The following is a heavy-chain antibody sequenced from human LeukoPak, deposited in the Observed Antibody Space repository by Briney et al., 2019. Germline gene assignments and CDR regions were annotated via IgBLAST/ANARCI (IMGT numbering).Heavy chain of an antibody. D-gene: IGHD2-15*01. Sequence: SATLSLTCTVSGGPISNYYWSWIRQPAGKGLEWIGRIYSRGDTNYNPSLKSRVTMSVDTSTNQFSLKLTSVTAADTAVYCARADIFYSGGFDSWGQGTLVTVSS. CDR1: GGPISNYY. J-gene: IGHJ4*02. CDR3: ARADIFYSGGFDS. V-gene: IGHV4-4*07. CDR2: IYSRGDT.